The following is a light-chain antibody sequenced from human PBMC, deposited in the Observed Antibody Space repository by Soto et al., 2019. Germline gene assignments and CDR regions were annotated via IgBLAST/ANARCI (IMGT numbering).Light chain of an antibody. J-gene: IGKJ1*01. Sequence: DIVLTQSPDTLSLSPGERDTLSCRASQSVTSNYLAWYQQKPGQSPRXXIFGASIRDTGLPDRFSGGGSGTDLTITISRLEPEDSEVYDCQQYGSSPGTFGQGTKVDI. V-gene: IGKV3-20*01. CDR1: QSVTSNY. CDR2: GAS. CDR3: QQYGSSPGT.